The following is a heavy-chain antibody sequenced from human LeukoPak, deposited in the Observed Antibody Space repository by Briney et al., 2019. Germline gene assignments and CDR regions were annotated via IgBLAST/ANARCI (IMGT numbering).Heavy chain of an antibody. D-gene: IGHD3-22*01. J-gene: IGHJ4*02. CDR1: GYSFTSYW. Sequence: GESLKISCKGSGYSFTSYWIGWVRQMPGKGLEWMGIIYPGDSDTRYSPSFQGQVTISADKSISTAYLQWSSLKASDTAMYYCARPGRDYYDSSGYYPHYFDYWGQGTLVTVSS. CDR2: IYPGDSDT. CDR3: ARPGRDYYDSSGYYPHYFDY. V-gene: IGHV5-51*01.